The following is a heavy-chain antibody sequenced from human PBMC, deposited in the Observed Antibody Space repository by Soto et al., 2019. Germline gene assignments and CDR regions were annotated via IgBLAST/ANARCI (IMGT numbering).Heavy chain of an antibody. J-gene: IGHJ6*04. CDR2: IIPIFGTA. D-gene: IGHD5-12*01. Sequence: QVQLVQSGAEVKKPGSSVKVSCKASGGTFSSYAISWVRQAPGQGLEWLGGIIPIFGTANYAQKFQGRVTSTADESTSTAYMELSSLRSEDTAVYYCARTSYYYSGSHDYYYGMDVWGKGTTVTVSS. CDR3: ARTSYYYSGSHDYYYGMDV. V-gene: IGHV1-69*01. CDR1: GGTFSSYA.